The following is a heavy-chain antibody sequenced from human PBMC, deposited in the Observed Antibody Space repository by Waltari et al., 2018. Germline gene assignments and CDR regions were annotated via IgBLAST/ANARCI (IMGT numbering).Heavy chain of an antibody. Sequence: QVQLQQWGAGLLSPSETLSLTCAVYGGSFSGYYWTWIRQPPGKGLEWIGEINQGGSTNYNPSHKSRVTISIDTPRNQFSLKLSSVTAADTAVYYCARGRGYSVVVRGVDTGFCWFDPWGQGTLVTVSS. CDR3: ARGRGYSVVVRGVDTGFCWFDP. CDR2: INQGGST. V-gene: IGHV4-34*01. D-gene: IGHD3-10*01. J-gene: IGHJ5*02. CDR1: GGSFSGYY.